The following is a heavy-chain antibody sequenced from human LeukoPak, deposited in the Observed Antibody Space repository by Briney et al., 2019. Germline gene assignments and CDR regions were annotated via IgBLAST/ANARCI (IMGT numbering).Heavy chain of an antibody. CDR1: GYTFTSYG. D-gene: IGHD2-2*01. V-gene: IGHV1-18*01. Sequence: ASVKVSCKASGYTFTSYGISWVRQAPGQGLEWMGWISAYNGNTNYAQKLQDRVTMTTDTSTSTAYMELRSLRSDDTAVYYCARVRYCSSTSCYLWYYYYGMDVWGQGTTVTVSS. CDR3: ARVRYCSSTSCYLWYYYYGMDV. CDR2: ISAYNGNT. J-gene: IGHJ6*02.